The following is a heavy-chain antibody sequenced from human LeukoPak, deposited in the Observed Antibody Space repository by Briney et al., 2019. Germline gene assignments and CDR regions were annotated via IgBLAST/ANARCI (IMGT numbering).Heavy chain of an antibody. CDR1: GGSFSGYY. V-gene: IGHV4-34*01. CDR2: INHSGSL. J-gene: IGHJ4*02. CDR3: ARESGGTGH. D-gene: IGHD3/OR15-3a*01. Sequence: SETLSLTCAVSGGSFSGYYWSWIRQPPGKGLEWIGEINHSGSLNYNASLKSRVSISADTSKNQFSLKLTSVTASDTAVYYCARESGGTGHWGQGTLDTVSS.